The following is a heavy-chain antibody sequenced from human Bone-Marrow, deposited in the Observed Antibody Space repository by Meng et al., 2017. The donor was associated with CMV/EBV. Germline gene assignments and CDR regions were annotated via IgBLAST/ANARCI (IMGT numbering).Heavy chain of an antibody. CDR3: ARGRRITGTTGEADFDY. J-gene: IGHJ4*02. CDR2: IGTAGDT. Sequence: GESLKISCAASGFTFSSYDMHWVRQATGKGLEWVSAIGTAGDTYYPGSVKGRFTISRENAKNSLYLQMNSLRAEDTAVYYCARGRRITGTTGEADFDYWGQGTLVTVSS. CDR1: GFTFSSYD. V-gene: IGHV3-13*01. D-gene: IGHD1-7*01.